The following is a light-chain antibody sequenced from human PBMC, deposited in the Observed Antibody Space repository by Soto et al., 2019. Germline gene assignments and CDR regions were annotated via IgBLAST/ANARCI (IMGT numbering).Light chain of an antibody. J-gene: IGKJ1*01. CDR1: QSVSNY. CDR3: LQDYNYPWT. V-gene: IGKV3-11*01. Sequence: EIVLTQSPATLSLSPGERVTLSCRASQSVSNYLAWYQQKPGQAPRLLVSAASNRATGIPARFSGSGSGTDFTLTISSLQPEDFATYYCLQDYNYPWTFGQGTKVEIK. CDR2: AAS.